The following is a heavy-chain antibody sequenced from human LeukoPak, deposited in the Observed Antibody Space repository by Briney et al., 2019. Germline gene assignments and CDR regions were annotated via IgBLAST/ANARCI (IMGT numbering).Heavy chain of an antibody. CDR2: VNPNGGGT. Sequence: GASVKVSCKGSGYTFIGYYMHWVRQARGQGLEWMGWVNPNGGGTCYAQKFQGRVTMTRDTSISTAYMELSRLGSDDTAVYYCARSTKKAAYDASDVWGQGTMVTVSS. J-gene: IGHJ3*01. CDR3: ARSTKKAAYDASDV. CDR1: GYTFIGYY. V-gene: IGHV1-2*02. D-gene: IGHD2-15*01.